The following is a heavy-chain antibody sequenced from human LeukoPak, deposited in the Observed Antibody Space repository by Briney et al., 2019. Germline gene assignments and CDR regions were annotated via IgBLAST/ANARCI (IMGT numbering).Heavy chain of an antibody. CDR2: IYYSGST. D-gene: IGHD6-13*01. J-gene: IGHJ4*02. CDR1: GGSISSSSYY. CDR3: ARHLYSSSRNPTFDY. V-gene: IGHV4-39*01. Sequence: PSETLSLTCTVSGGSISSSSYYWGWIRQPPGKGLEWIGSIYYSGSTYYNPPLKSRVTISVDTSKNQFSLKLSSVTAADTAVYYCARHLYSSSRNPTFDYWGQGTLVTVSS.